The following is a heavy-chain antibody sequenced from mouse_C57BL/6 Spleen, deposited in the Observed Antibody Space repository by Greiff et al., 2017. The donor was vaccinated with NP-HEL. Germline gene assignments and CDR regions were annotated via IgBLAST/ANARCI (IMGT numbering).Heavy chain of an antibody. Sequence: VQLQQSGAELARPGATVKLSCKASGYTFTSYGISWVKQRTGQGIEWIGEIYPRSGNTYYNEKFKGKATLTADKSSSTAYMELRSLTSEDSAVYFCAREDDYDDYFDYWGQGTTLTVSS. V-gene: IGHV1-81*01. D-gene: IGHD2-4*01. CDR3: AREDDYDDYFDY. CDR1: GYTFTSYG. CDR2: IYPRSGNT. J-gene: IGHJ2*01.